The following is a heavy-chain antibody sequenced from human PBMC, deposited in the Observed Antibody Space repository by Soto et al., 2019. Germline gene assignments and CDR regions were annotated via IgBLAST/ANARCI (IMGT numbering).Heavy chain of an antibody. V-gene: IGHV3-15*01. J-gene: IGHJ5*02. Sequence: KPGGSLRLSCAASGFTFSNSWMSWVRQAPGKGLEWVGRIKSKTHGGTTDYAAPVKGRFTISRDDSKNTLYLQMNSLKAEDTAVYYCTTDEWSWGQGTLVTVSS. CDR2: IKSKTHGGTT. CDR1: GFTFSNSW. D-gene: IGHD3-3*01. CDR3: TTDEWS.